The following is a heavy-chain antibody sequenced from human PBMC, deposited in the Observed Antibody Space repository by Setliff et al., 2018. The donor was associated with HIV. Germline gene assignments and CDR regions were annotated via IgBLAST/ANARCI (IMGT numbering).Heavy chain of an antibody. D-gene: IGHD2-2*01. CDR3: ARESACSSTSCPKVLDY. CDR2: TIPMFGTA. CDR1: GGTFGIYG. Sequence: SVKVSCKASGGTFGIYGISWVRQAPGQGLEWMGGTIPMFGTANYAQKFQGRVTITTDESTNTGYMELSSLRSEDTAVYYCARESACSSTSCPKVLDYWGQGTLVTVPS. J-gene: IGHJ4*02. V-gene: IGHV1-69*05.